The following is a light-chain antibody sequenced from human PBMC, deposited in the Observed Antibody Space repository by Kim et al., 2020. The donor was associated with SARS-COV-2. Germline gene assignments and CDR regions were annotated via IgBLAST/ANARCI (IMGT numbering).Light chain of an antibody. CDR3: QSYDSSLSGSV. V-gene: IGLV1-40*01. Sequence: QGVTISCTGSSSNIGAGYDVHWYQQLPGTAPKLLIYGNSTRPSGVPDRFSGSKSGTSASLAITGLQAEDEADYYCQSYDSSLSGSVFGGGTQLTIL. CDR1: SSNIGAGYD. J-gene: IGLJ2*01. CDR2: GNS.